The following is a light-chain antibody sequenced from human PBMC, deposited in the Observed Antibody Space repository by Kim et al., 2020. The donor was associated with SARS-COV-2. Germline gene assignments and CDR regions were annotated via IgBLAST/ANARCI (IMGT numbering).Light chain of an antibody. CDR2: GAS. V-gene: IGKV3-20*01. Sequence: EIVLTQSPGTLSLSPGERATLSCRASQSVSSNYLAWYQQKPGQAPRLLIYGASSRATGIPDRFSVSGSGTDFTLTISRLEPEDFAVYYCQQYGSSPLTFGGGTKVDIK. J-gene: IGKJ4*01. CDR1: QSVSSNY. CDR3: QQYGSSPLT.